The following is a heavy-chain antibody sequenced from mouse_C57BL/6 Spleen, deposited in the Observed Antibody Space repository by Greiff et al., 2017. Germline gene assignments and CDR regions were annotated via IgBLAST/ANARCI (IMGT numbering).Heavy chain of an antibody. Sequence: QVQLQQPGAELVKPGASVKLSCKASGYTFTSYWMHWVKQRPGQGLEWIGMIHPNSGSTNYNEKFKSKATLTVYKSSSTAYMQLSSLTSEDSAVYYCAREGSSSPFAYWGQGTLVTVSA. CDR3: AREGSSSPFAY. D-gene: IGHD1-1*01. J-gene: IGHJ3*01. CDR2: IHPNSGST. V-gene: IGHV1-64*01. CDR1: GYTFTSYW.